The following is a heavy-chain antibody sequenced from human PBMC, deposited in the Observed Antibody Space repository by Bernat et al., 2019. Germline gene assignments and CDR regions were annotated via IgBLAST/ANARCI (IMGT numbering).Heavy chain of an antibody. CDR3: ARNQGGASSSFRLDY. Sequence: EVQLVQSGAEVKKPGESLKISCKGSGYRFINYWIGWVRQMPGKCLEWMGIIYPGDSDTRYSPSFDRQLTISADKSIRTAYLQWRGLEASDAARYYGARNQGGASSSFRLDYWGQGTLVTVSS. D-gene: IGHD6-6*01. CDR2: IYPGDSDT. CDR1: GYRFINYW. V-gene: IGHV5-51*01. J-gene: IGHJ4*02.